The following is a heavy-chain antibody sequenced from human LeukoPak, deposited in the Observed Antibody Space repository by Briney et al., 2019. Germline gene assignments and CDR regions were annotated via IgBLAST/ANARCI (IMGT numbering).Heavy chain of an antibody. V-gene: IGHV3-73*01. Sequence: PGGSLRLSCAASGFTFSGSAMHWVRQASGKGLEWVGRIRSKANSYATAYAASVKGRFTISRDDSKNTAYLQMNSLKTEDTAVYYCARRKHDYGENYYYYYYMDVWGKGTTVTVSS. CDR1: GFTFSGSA. CDR2: IRSKANSYAT. CDR3: ARRKHDYGENYYYYYYMDV. D-gene: IGHD4-17*01. J-gene: IGHJ6*03.